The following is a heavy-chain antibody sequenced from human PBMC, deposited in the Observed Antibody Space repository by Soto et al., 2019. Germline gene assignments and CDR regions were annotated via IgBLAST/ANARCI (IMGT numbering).Heavy chain of an antibody. J-gene: IGHJ4*02. D-gene: IGHD6-19*01. Sequence: PGGSLRLSCAASRFPFTTYAMNWVRQAPGKGLEWVALMSSDGTNEHYADSVRGRFTVSRDNSRNTLFLQMNNLRTDDTAVYYCARCGYISGSRCYSDFSGLGTLVAVSS. CDR2: MSSDGTNE. CDR1: RFPFTTYA. CDR3: ARCGYISGSRCYSDF. V-gene: IGHV3-30-3*01.